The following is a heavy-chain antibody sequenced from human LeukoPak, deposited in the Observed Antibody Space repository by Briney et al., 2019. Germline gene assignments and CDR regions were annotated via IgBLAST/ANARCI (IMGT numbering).Heavy chain of an antibody. V-gene: IGHV1-2*02. CDR3: ARGGRIAAAGTLDHFVD. J-gene: IGHJ4*02. CDR2: INPNSGGT. Sequence: ASVKVSCKASGYTFTRYYMHWVRQAPGQGLEWMGWINPNSGGTNYAQKFQGRVTMTRDTSISTAYMELSRLRSDDTAVYYCARGGRIAAAGTLDHFVDWGQGSLVTVSA. CDR1: GYTFTRYY. D-gene: IGHD6-13*01.